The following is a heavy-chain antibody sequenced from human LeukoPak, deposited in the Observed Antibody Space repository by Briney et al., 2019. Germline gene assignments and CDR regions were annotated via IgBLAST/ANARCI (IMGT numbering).Heavy chain of an antibody. D-gene: IGHD3-22*01. Sequence: PGGSLRLSCAASGFTFSSYAMSWVRQAPGKGLEWVSAISGSGGSTYYADSVKGRFTISRGNSKNTLYLQMNSLRAEDTAVYYCAKERYYYDSSGYYDYWGQGTLVTVSS. CDR3: AKERYYYDSSGYYDY. J-gene: IGHJ4*02. V-gene: IGHV3-23*01. CDR1: GFTFSSYA. CDR2: ISGSGGST.